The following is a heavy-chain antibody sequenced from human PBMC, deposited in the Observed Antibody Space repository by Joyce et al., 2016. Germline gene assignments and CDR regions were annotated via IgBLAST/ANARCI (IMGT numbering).Heavy chain of an antibody. V-gene: IGHV1-2*02. CDR3: ARGGYHGPYYFDY. Sequence: HVHLVQSGAEVKKPGASVTVSCKASGYTFTGYYMHWVRQAPGQGLEWMGCINPNSGGTNYAKKFQGRVTMTRDTAVSTAYMELSRLRSDDTAVYYCARGGYHGPYYFDYWGQGALVTVSS. D-gene: IGHD3-22*01. CDR1: GYTFTGYY. CDR2: INPNSGGT. J-gene: IGHJ4*02.